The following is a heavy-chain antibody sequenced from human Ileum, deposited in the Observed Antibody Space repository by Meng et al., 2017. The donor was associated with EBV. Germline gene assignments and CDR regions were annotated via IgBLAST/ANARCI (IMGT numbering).Heavy chain of an antibody. Sequence: EVQLVESGGGLVKRGGSLRLSCAASGFNISNAWMSWVRQAPGKGLECVGRIKSRSDGGTIDYAAPVKGRFTISRDDSKNTMYLQMNSLKAEDTAVYYCTKSACGGDCYWGQGTLVTVAS. V-gene: IGHV3-15*01. CDR2: IKSRSDGGTI. CDR1: GFNISNAW. J-gene: IGHJ4*02. D-gene: IGHD2-21*01. CDR3: TKSACGGDCY.